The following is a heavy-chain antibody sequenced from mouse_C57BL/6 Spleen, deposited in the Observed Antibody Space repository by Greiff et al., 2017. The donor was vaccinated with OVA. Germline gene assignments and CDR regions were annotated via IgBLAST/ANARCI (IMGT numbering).Heavy chain of an antibody. V-gene: IGHV3-6*01. Sequence: EVKLMESGPGLVKPSQSLSLTCSVTGYSITSGYYWNWIRQFPGNKLEWMGYISYDGSNNYNPSLKNRISITRDTSKNQFFLKLNSVTTEDTATYYCARVGIVYAMDYWGQGTSVTVSS. CDR3: ARVGIVYAMDY. CDR2: ISYDGSN. J-gene: IGHJ4*01. CDR1: GYSITSGYY.